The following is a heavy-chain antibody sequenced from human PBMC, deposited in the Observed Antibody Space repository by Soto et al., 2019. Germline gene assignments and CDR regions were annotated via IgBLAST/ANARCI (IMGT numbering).Heavy chain of an antibody. CDR3: ARIHWAQSSLDY. J-gene: IGHJ4*02. CDR2: ISPSGSP. Sequence: SETLSLTCSVSGGSVNSGGYSWSWIRQPPGKGLEWIGFISPSGSPAYNPSLKSRVTISVGRSNNQISLELSSVTAADSAFYYCARIHWAQSSLDYWGRGILVTVS. V-gene: IGHV4-30-2*01. CDR1: GGSVNSGGYS. D-gene: IGHD6-19*01.